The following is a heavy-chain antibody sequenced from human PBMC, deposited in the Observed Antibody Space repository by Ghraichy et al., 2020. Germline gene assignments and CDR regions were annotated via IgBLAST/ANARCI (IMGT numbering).Heavy chain of an antibody. D-gene: IGHD2-21*02. J-gene: IGHJ3*02. CDR3: ARPVVPATAGAFDI. CDR2: IDSTSNII. Sequence: VAYIDSTSNIIYYVDSVKGRFTISRDNAKNSLHLQMNNLRDEDTAVYYCARPVVPATAGAFDIWGQGIMVTVPS. V-gene: IGHV3-48*02.